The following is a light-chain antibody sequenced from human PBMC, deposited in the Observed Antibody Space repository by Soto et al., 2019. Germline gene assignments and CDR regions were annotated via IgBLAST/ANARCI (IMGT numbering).Light chain of an antibody. J-gene: IGKJ5*01. CDR3: QQYYNWQIT. CDR1: QSVSSN. V-gene: IGKV3-15*01. Sequence: EIVMTQSPATLSVSPGERATLSCRASQSVSSNLAWYQQKPGQAPRLLIYGASTRATGIPARFSGSGSGTESTHTISSLQSEDFAVFYCQQYYNWQITFGQGTRLEIK. CDR2: GAS.